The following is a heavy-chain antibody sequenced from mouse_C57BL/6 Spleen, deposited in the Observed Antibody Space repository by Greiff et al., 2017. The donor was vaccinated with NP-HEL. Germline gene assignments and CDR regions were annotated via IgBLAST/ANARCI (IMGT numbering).Heavy chain of an antibody. D-gene: IGHD2-3*01. V-gene: IGHV5-6*01. J-gene: IGHJ1*03. Sequence: EVQLVESGGDLVKPGGSLKLSCAASGFTFSSYGMSLVRQTPDKRLEWVATISSGGFYHYYPDSVKWRFTISRDNAKNTLYLQMSRLKSEYTAMYYCARSLYDKYFDVWGTGTTVT. CDR3: ARSLYDKYFDV. CDR2: ISSGGFYH. CDR1: GFTFSSYG.